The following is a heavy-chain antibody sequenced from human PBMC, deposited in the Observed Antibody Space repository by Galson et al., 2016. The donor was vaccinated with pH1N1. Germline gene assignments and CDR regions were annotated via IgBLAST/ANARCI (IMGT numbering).Heavy chain of an antibody. CDR3: AKGGYGDYGLDVFDI. Sequence: SLRLSCAASDFTLDYDMNWVRQAPGKGVDWISSISGSGSVTRYADSVQGRFTLSKDTSKNTVYLQMHSLRAEDTGLYYCAKGGYGDYGLDVFDIWGQGIMVTVSS. D-gene: IGHD4-17*01. V-gene: IGHV3-23*01. CDR2: ISGSGSVT. CDR1: DFTLDYD. J-gene: IGHJ3*02.